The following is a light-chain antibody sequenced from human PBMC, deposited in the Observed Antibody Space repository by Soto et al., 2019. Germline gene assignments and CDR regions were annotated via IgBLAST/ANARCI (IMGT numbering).Light chain of an antibody. CDR2: RAS. J-gene: IGKJ1*01. CDR1: QTIYSN. V-gene: IGKV3-15*01. CDR3: QQYQNLCT. Sequence: IMMTQSPATLSVSLGERATLSCRAGQTIYSNVAWYQQRPGQAPRLLIYRASTRASSVPSSFSGSGSGTEFTLTISSLQSEDFAIYYCQQYQNLCTFGQRTKVEIK.